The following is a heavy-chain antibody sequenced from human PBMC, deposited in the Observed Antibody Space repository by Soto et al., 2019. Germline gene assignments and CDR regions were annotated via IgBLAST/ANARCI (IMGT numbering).Heavy chain of an antibody. CDR3: STVTTNSSLVMDY. CDR1: EDNFSSYA. J-gene: IGHJ4*02. V-gene: IGHV1-69*06. Sequence: SVKASWKASEDNFSSYAISWVRQPPAQGREWMGWSLPIFGTANYAQKFQGRFTITAHKSTSTAYMELSTLRSENTGRYYCSTVTTNSSLVMDYWGQPTLITV. D-gene: IGHD6-13*01. CDR2: SLPIFGTA.